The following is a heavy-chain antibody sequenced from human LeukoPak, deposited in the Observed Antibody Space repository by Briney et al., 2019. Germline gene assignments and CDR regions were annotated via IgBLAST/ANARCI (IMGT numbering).Heavy chain of an antibody. D-gene: IGHD3-10*01. Sequence: GGSLRLSCAASGFTVSSNDMTWVRQTPGKGLEWVSIIYSGGKTYYADSVKGRFTISRDNSKNTLYLQMNSLRAEDTAVFYCARDRPGDGYFDYWGQGTLVIVSS. CDR2: IYSGGKT. J-gene: IGHJ4*02. V-gene: IGHV3-66*01. CDR3: ARDRPGDGYFDY. CDR1: GFTVSSND.